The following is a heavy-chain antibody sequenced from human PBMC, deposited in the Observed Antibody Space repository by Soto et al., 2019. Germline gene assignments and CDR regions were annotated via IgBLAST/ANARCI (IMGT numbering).Heavy chain of an antibody. CDR1: GGSFSGYY. V-gene: IGHV4-34*01. Sequence: SETLSLTCAVYGGSFSGYYWSWIRQPPGKGLEWIGEINHSGSTNYNPSLKSRVTISIDTSKNQFSLKLSSVTAADTAVYYCARGYSNYEQDHYYYYGMDVWGQGTTVTVSS. CDR3: ARGYSNYEQDHYYYYGMDV. J-gene: IGHJ6*02. CDR2: INHSGST. D-gene: IGHD4-4*01.